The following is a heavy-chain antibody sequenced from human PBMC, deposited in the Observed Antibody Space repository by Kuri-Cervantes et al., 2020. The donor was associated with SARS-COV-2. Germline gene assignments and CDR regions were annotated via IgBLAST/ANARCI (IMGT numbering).Heavy chain of an antibody. CDR3: ARFSRQGVRATTKVNYYYYYMDV. CDR1: GGTLSSYA. J-gene: IGHJ6*03. D-gene: IGHD1-26*01. V-gene: IGHV1-69*13. CDR2: IIPIFGTA. Sequence: SVKVSCKASGGTLSSYAISWVRQAPGQGLEWMGGIIPIFGTANYAQKFQGRVTITADESTSTAYMELSSLRSEDTAVYYCARFSRQGVRATTKVNYYYYYMDVWGKGTTVTVSS.